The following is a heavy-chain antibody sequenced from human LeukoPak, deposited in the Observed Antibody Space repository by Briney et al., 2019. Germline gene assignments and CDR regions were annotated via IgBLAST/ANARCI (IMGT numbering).Heavy chain of an antibody. CDR3: ARDVNYYYDSSAY. CDR2: IKQDGSEE. CDR1: GFTFSTFW. J-gene: IGHJ4*02. V-gene: IGHV3-7*03. D-gene: IGHD3-22*01. Sequence: GGSLRLSCAASGFTFSTFWMTWVHQGPGKGLECVANIKQDGSEEYYLDSVQGRFTISRDNAKNSLYLQMNSLRAEDTGVYYCARDVNYYYDSSAYWGQGTLVTVSS.